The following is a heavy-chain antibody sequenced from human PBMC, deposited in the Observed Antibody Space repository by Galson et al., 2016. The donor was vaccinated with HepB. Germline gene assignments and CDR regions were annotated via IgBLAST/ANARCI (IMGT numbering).Heavy chain of an antibody. CDR2: ISYDGNSQ. CDR3: ARGHYVT. CDR1: GFSFSSYA. J-gene: IGHJ5*02. V-gene: IGHV3-30-3*01. Sequence: SLRLSCAASGFSFSSYAMHWVRQAPGKGLEWLAVISYDGNSQYYADSVKGRFTISRDDSYNTLFLQMNSLETEDTAVHYCARGHYVTWGQGILVTVSS. D-gene: IGHD4-17*01.